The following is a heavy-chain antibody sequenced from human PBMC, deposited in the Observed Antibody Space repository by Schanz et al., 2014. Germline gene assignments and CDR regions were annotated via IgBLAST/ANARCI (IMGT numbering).Heavy chain of an antibody. CDR1: GGTFVTFF. V-gene: IGHV1-18*04. CDR2: ISSYNGNT. CDR3: ARRTSDNSSWYYVDY. J-gene: IGHJ4*02. Sequence: QVHLVQSGAEVKEPGSSVKVSCKPSGGTFVTFFFTWVRQAPGQGLEWMGWISSYNGNTNYAQKLQGRVTMTTETSTRAAYMELRSLASDDTAVYYCARRTSDNSSWYYVDYWGQGTLVTVSS. D-gene: IGHD6-13*01.